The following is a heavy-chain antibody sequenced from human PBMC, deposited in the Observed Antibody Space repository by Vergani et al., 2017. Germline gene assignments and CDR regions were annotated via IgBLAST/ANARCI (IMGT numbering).Heavy chain of an antibody. Sequence: EVQLVESGGGLVKPGGSLRLSCAASGFTFSRYSMNWVRQAPGKGLEWVSSISSSSSYIYYAGSVKGRFTISRDNAKNSLYLQMNSLRAEDTAVYYCARDHISGFHDGRGYYVDYWGQGTLVTVSS. CDR1: GFTFSRYS. V-gene: IGHV3-21*01. J-gene: IGHJ4*02. CDR2: ISSSSSYI. CDR3: ARDHISGFHDGRGYYVDY. D-gene: IGHD3-22*01.